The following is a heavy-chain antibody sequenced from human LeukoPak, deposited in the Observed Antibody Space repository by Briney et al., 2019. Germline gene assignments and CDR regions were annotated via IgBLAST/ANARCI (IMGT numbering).Heavy chain of an antibody. J-gene: IGHJ5*02. Sequence: SETLSLTCAVYGGSFSGYYWSWIRQPPGKGLEWIGEINHSGSTDYNPSLKSRVTISVDTSKNQFSLKLSSVTAADTAVYYCASKKGYYYGSGSYFIRFDPWGQGTLVTVSS. CDR3: ASKKGYYYGSGSYFIRFDP. CDR1: GGSFSGYY. V-gene: IGHV4-34*01. CDR2: INHSGST. D-gene: IGHD3-10*01.